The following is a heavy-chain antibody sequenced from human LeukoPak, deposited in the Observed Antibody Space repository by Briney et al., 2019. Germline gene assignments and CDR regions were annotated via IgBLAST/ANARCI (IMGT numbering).Heavy chain of an antibody. Sequence: PGGSLRLSCAASGFTFSSYAMHWVRQAPGKGLEYVSAISSNGGSTYYANSVKGRFTISRDNSKNTLYLQMGSLRAEDMAVYYCARDHSSSYYYYYYMDVWGKGTTVTVSS. CDR2: ISSNGGST. D-gene: IGHD6-6*01. V-gene: IGHV3-64*01. J-gene: IGHJ6*03. CDR3: ARDHSSSYYYYYYMDV. CDR1: GFTFSSYA.